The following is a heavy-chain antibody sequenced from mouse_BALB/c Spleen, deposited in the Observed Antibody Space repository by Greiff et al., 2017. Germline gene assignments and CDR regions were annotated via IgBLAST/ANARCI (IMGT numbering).Heavy chain of an antibody. CDR3: TRVNYFDY. V-gene: IGHV1S81*02. CDR1: GYTFTSYY. Sequence: VQLQQPGAELVKPGASVKLSCEASGYTFTSYYMYWVKQRPGQGLEWIGGINPSNGGTNFNEKFKSKATLTVDKSSSTAYMQLSSLTSEDSAVYYCTRVNYFDYWGQGTTLTVSS. J-gene: IGHJ2*01. CDR2: INPSNGGT.